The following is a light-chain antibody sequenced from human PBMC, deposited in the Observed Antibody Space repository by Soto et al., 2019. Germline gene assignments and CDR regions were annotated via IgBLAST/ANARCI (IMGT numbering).Light chain of an antibody. CDR2: SNN. CDR3: GTWDSSLSAVV. CDR1: SSNIGSNT. V-gene: IGLV1-44*01. Sequence: QAVVTQPPSASGTPGQRVTISCSGSSSNIGSNTVNWYQQLPGTAPKLLIYSNNQRPSGVPDRFSGSKSGTSATLGITGLQTGDEADYYCGTWDSSLSAVVFGGGTKLTVL. J-gene: IGLJ2*01.